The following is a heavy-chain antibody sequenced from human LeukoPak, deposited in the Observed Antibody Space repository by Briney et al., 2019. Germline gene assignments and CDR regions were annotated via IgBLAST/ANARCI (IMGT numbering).Heavy chain of an antibody. D-gene: IGHD3-22*01. CDR3: ARAPLYYDSSDFDY. CDR2: INTNTGDQ. CDR1: GYTFTKYA. V-gene: IGHV7-4-1*02. Sequence: ASVKVSGKASGYTFTKYAINWVRQAPGQGLEGMGWINTNTGDQMSAQAFTGRLGVSVDTSFNTAYLHISSLKAEDTAVYYCARAPLYYDSSDFDYWGEGTLVIVSS. J-gene: IGHJ4*02.